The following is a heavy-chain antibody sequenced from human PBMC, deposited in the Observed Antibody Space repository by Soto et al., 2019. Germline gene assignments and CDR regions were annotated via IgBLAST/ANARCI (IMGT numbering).Heavy chain of an antibody. J-gene: IGHJ4*02. V-gene: IGHV4-31*03. CDR3: ARVPGGSYYFDY. Sequence: QVQLQESGPGLVKPSQTLSLTCTVSGGSISSGGYYWSWIRQHTGKGLEWIGYIYYSGRTYYNPSLKSRVTISVDTSKHQFSLKLSSVTAADTAVYYCARVPGGSYYFDYWGQGTLVTVSS. CDR1: GGSISSGGYY. D-gene: IGHD1-26*01. CDR2: IYYSGRT.